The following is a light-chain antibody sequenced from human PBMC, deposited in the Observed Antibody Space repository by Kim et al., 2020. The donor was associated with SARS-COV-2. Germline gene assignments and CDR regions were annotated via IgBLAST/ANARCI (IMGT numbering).Light chain of an antibody. CDR3: QQRSNWLT. Sequence: EIVLTQSPATLSLSPGERATLSCRASQSVSSFLAWYQQKPGQAPRLLIHDASNRATGIPARFSGSGSGTDFTLTISSLDPEDFAVYYCQQRSNWLTFGGGTKVDIK. CDR1: QSVSSF. V-gene: IGKV3-11*01. J-gene: IGKJ4*01. CDR2: DAS.